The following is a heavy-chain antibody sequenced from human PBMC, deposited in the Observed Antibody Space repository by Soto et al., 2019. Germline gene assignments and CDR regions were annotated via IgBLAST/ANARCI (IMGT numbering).Heavy chain of an antibody. CDR1: GFTFRSYE. CDR3: AKGGSMGMAVDAFDI. D-gene: IGHD6-19*01. J-gene: IGHJ3*02. V-gene: IGHV3-23*01. CDR2: ISGSGGGSSGSGGSA. Sequence: GGSLRLSCEASGFTFRSYEMSWVRQAPGKGLDWVSGISGSGGGSSGSGGSAYYADSVKGRFTISRDNSKNTLYLQMNILRADDTAVYYFAKGGSMGMAVDAFDIWGQGTMVTVS.